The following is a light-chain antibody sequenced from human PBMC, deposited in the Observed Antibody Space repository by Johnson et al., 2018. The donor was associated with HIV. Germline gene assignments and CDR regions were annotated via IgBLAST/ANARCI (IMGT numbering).Light chain of an antibody. CDR1: SSNIGNNY. V-gene: IGLV1-51*01. CDR3: ATWDSSLGAHYV. CDR2: DNN. Sequence: QSVLTQPPSVSAAPGQKVTISCSGSSSNIGNNYVSWYQQLPGTAPKLLIYDNNKRPSGIPDRFSGSKSGTSATLGITGLQTGDEADYYCATWDSSLGAHYVFGTGTKVTVL. J-gene: IGLJ1*01.